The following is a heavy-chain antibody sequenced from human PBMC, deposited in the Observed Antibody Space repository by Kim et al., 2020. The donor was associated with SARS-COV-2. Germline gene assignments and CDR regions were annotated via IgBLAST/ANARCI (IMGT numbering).Heavy chain of an antibody. V-gene: IGHV4-4*08. Sequence: TNYNPSLKSRVTISTDTSKNQFSLRRSSVTVADPAVYYCARSMLWFGEFDSWGQGTLVTVSS. CDR2: T. CDR3: ARSMLWFGEFDS. D-gene: IGHD3-10*01. J-gene: IGHJ4*02.